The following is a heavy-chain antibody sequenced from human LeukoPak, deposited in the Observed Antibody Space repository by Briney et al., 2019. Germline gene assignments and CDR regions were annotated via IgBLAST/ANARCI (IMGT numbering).Heavy chain of an antibody. Sequence: GGSLRLSCAASGFTFSSYAMSWVRQAPGKGLEWVSAISGSGGSTYYADSVKGRFTISRDNSKNTLYLQMNSLRAEDTAVYYCAKVRFENYDILTGYCTREYYFDYWGQGTLVTVSS. D-gene: IGHD3-9*01. CDR3: AKVRFENYDILTGYCTREYYFDY. J-gene: IGHJ4*02. CDR2: ISGSGGST. V-gene: IGHV3-23*01. CDR1: GFTFSSYA.